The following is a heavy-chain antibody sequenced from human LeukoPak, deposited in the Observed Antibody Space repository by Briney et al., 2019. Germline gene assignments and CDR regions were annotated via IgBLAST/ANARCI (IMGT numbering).Heavy chain of an antibody. CDR1: GGTFSSYA. CDR2: IIPIFGTA. Sequence: EASVKVSCKASGGTFSSYAISWVRQAPGQGLEWMGGIIPIFGTANYAQKFQGRVTITADESTSTAYMELSSLRPEDTAVYYCARSWYYYDSSGYFDIWGQGTMVTVSS. V-gene: IGHV1-69*13. CDR3: ARSWYYYDSSGYFDI. J-gene: IGHJ3*02. D-gene: IGHD3-22*01.